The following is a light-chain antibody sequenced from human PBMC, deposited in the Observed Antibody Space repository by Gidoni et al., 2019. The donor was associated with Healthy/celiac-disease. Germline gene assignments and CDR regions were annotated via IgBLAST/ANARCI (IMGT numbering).Light chain of an antibody. Sequence: DIQMTQSPSTLSASVGDRVTITCRASQSISSWLAWYQQKPGKAPKLLIYDASSLERGVPSRFSGSGSGTEFTLTISSLQPDDFATYYCQQYNSYPLTLGGGTKVEIK. CDR3: QQYNSYPLT. CDR2: DAS. V-gene: IGKV1-5*01. CDR1: QSISSW. J-gene: IGKJ4*01.